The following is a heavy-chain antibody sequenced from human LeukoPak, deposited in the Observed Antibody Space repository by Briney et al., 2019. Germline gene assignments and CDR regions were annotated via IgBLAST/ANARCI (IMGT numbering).Heavy chain of an antibody. D-gene: IGHD3-22*01. CDR3: ARDDSSGYIEGEPDY. CDR2: ISSSSSYI. Sequence: GGSLRLSCAASGFTFSSYSMNWVRQAPGKGLEWVSSISSSSSYIYYADSVKGRFTISRDNAKNSLYLQMNSLRAEDTAVYYCARDDSSGYIEGEPDYWGQGTLVIVSS. CDR1: GFTFSSYS. J-gene: IGHJ4*02. V-gene: IGHV3-21*01.